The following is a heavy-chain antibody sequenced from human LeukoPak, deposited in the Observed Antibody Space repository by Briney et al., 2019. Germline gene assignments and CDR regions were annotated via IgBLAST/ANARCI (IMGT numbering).Heavy chain of an antibody. V-gene: IGHV4-59*01. D-gene: IGHD3-10*01. Sequence: PSETLSLTCTVSGGSISSYYWSWIRQPPGKGLEWIGYIYYSGSTNYNPSLKSRVTISVDTSKNQFSLKLSSVTAADTAVYYCARDKPDYYGSGSYFQGSNDAFDIWGQGTMVTVSS. CDR2: IYYSGST. CDR1: GGSISSYY. J-gene: IGHJ3*02. CDR3: ARDKPDYYGSGSYFQGSNDAFDI.